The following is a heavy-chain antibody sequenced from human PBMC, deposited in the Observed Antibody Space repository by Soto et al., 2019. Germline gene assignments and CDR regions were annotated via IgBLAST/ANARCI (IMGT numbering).Heavy chain of an antibody. J-gene: IGHJ6*02. CDR2: TYYRSRWYS. V-gene: IGHV6-1*01. D-gene: IGHD3-10*01. CDR3: ARSEEGSDYYYYGLDV. Sequence: SQTLSLTCVISGDSVSSSSVAWNWVRQSPSRGLEWLGRTYYRSRWYSDFAVSVRGRIVNNADTSKNQFSLQLNSVTPEDTAVYFCARSEEGSDYYYYGLDVWGQGTTVTVSS. CDR1: GDSVSSSSVA.